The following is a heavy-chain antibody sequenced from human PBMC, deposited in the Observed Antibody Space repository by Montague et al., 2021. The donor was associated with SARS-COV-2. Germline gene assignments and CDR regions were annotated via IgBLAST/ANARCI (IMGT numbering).Heavy chain of an antibody. CDR3: ARGDPQGGGDWDY. CDR1: GGSIITYY. J-gene: IGHJ4*02. V-gene: IGHV4-59*12. CDR2: IYYSGST. Sequence: SETLSLTCTVSGGSIITYYWSWIRQPPGKGLEWIGYIYYSGSTNYNPSLKSRVTISVDTSKNQFSLKLSSVTAADTAVYYCARGDPQGGGDWDYWGQGTLVTVSS. D-gene: IGHD2-21*01.